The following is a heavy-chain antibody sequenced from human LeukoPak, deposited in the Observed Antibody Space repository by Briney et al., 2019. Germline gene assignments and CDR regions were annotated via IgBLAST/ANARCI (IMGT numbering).Heavy chain of an antibody. V-gene: IGHV3-23*01. J-gene: IGHJ6*02. CDR2: IGSGSGGTT. D-gene: IGHD3-10*01. CDR3: AKNYESGRGVPYGMDV. CDR1: GFTFSSYA. Sequence: GGSLRLSCAASGFTFSSYAMRWVRQAPGKGLEWVSAIGSGSGGTTIYSDSVKGRFTISRDNSKNALYLQMSILRGEDTAVYYCAKNYESGRGVPYGMDVWGQGTTVTVSS.